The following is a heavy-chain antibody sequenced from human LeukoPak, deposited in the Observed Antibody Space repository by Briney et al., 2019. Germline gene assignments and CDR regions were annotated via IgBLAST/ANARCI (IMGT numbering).Heavy chain of an antibody. J-gene: IGHJ6*02. V-gene: IGHV3-21*01. CDR3: AKARLLGLYYYGMDV. CDR2: ICSTSRCI. CDR1: GFTFSSYS. Sequence: GGSLRLSCAASGFTFSSYSMNWVRQAPGKGLEWVSSICSTSRCIFYADSVKGRFTISRDNSKNTLYLQMNSLRAEDTAVYYCAKARLLGLYYYGMDVWGQGTTVTVSS.